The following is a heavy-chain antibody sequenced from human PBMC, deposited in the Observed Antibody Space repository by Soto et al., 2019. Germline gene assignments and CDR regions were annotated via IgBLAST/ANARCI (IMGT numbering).Heavy chain of an antibody. V-gene: IGHV1-46*01. D-gene: IGHD1-26*01. Sequence: ASVKVSCKASGYTFTSYYMHWARQAPGQGLEWMGIINPSGGSTSYAQKFQGRVTMTRDTSTSTVYMELSSLRSEDTAVYYCARDLRIVGAPDAFDIWGQGTMVTVSS. CDR2: INPSGGST. J-gene: IGHJ3*02. CDR1: GYTFTSYY. CDR3: ARDLRIVGAPDAFDI.